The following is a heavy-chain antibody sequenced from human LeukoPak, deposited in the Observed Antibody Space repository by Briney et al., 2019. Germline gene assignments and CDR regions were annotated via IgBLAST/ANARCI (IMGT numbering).Heavy chain of an antibody. J-gene: IGHJ6*02. D-gene: IGHD2-15*01. CDR1: GYTFTSYG. Sequence: ASVKVSCKASGYTFTSYGISWVRQAPGQGLEWMGWISAYNGNTNYAQKPQGRVTMTTDTSTSTAYMELRSLRSDDTAVYYCARGDGFKDPYYYYGMDVWGQGTTVTVSS. CDR2: ISAYNGNT. CDR3: ARGDGFKDPYYYYGMDV. V-gene: IGHV1-18*01.